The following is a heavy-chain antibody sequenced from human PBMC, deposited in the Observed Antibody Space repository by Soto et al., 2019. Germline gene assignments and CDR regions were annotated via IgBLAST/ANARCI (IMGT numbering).Heavy chain of an antibody. V-gene: IGHV4-31*03. CDR3: VGALRHTAMVYPWFDP. CDR1: GASVSTGAYY. J-gene: IGHJ5*02. D-gene: IGHD5-18*01. CDR2: IYESGYT. Sequence: SETLSLTCTVSGASVSTGAYYWGWVRQRPGKGLEWVGYIYESGYTYYNTSLKSRLTISLDRSNSQFSLGLTSVTAADTAVYYCVGALRHTAMVYPWFDPWGQGTLVTVSS.